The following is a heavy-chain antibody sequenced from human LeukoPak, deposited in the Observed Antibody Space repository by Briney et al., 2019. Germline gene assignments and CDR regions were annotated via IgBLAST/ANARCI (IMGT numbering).Heavy chain of an antibody. D-gene: IGHD2-2*01. CDR1: GYTFTDYY. J-gene: IGHJ4*02. CDR3: AIGYCSSTSCYAFFDY. Sequence: ASVKVSCKVSGYTFTDYYMHWVQQAPGKGLEWMGPVDPEDGETIYAEKFQGRVTITADTSTDTAYMELSSLRSEDTAVYYCAIGYCSSTSCYAFFDYWGQGTLVTVSS. V-gene: IGHV1-69-2*01. CDR2: VDPEDGET.